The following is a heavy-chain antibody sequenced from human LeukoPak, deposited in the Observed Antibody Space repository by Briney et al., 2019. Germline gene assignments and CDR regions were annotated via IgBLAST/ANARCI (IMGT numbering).Heavy chain of an antibody. D-gene: IGHD2-15*01. CDR1: GYTFINYY. Sequence: GASVKVSCKSSGYTFINYYMHWVRQAPGQGLEWMGWINPNSGGTNYAQKFQGRVTMTRDTSISTAYMELRRLRSDDTAVYYCARGTPLSTLPYYYYYMDVWGKGTTVTVSS. V-gene: IGHV1-2*02. CDR3: ARGTPLSTLPYYYYYMDV. J-gene: IGHJ6*03. CDR2: INPNSGGT.